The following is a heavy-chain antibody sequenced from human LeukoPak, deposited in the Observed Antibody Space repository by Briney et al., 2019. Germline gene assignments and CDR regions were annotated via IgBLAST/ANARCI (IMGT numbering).Heavy chain of an antibody. Sequence: KPSETLSLTCTVSGGSISSYYWTWIRQPPGKGLEWIGYIYYSVGTNYNPSLKSRVTISVDTSKNQFSLKLSSVTAADTAVYYCARDRGFSYDLDYWGQGTLVTVSS. V-gene: IGHV4-59*01. CDR3: ARDRGFSYDLDY. CDR1: GGSISSYY. J-gene: IGHJ4*02. D-gene: IGHD5-18*01. CDR2: IYYSVGT.